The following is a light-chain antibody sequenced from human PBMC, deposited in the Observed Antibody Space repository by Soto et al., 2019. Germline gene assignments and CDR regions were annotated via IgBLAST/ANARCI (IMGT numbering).Light chain of an antibody. V-gene: IGKV1-39*01. CDR1: QTISGF. J-gene: IGKJ1*01. Sequence: DIQMTQSPSSLSASVGDRVTITCRASQTISGFLNWYQQKPGTAPKVLIFDTSSLQSGVPSRFSGSGAGTEFALTISNLQSEDFATYYCQQSYSIPPTFGQGTKVEVK. CDR3: QQSYSIPPT. CDR2: DTS.